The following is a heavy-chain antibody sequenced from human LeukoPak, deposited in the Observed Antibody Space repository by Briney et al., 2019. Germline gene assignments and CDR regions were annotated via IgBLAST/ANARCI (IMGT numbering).Heavy chain of an antibody. J-gene: IGHJ6*02. CDR1: GGSISSYY. Sequence: SETLSLTCTVSGGSISSYYWSWLRQPPGKGLEWIGYIYYSGSTNYNPSLKSRVTISVDTSKNQFSLKLSSVTAADTAVYYCARGVHSSIAWLGDYYYYGMDVWGQGTTVTVSS. D-gene: IGHD6-13*01. CDR3: ARGVHSSIAWLGDYYYYGMDV. CDR2: IYYSGST. V-gene: IGHV4-59*01.